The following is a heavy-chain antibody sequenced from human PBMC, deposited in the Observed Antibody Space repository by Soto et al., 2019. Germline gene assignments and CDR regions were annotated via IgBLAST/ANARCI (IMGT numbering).Heavy chain of an antibody. CDR3: AKDAAYSSSWFPDY. Sequence: GGSLRLSCAASEFTFSSYAMSWVRQAPGKGLEWVSGISGGGSTYYADSEKGRFTISRDNSKNTLYLQMNSLRAEDTAVYYCAKDAAYSSSWFPDYWGQGTLVTVSS. CDR2: ISGGGST. CDR1: EFTFSSYA. J-gene: IGHJ4*02. V-gene: IGHV3-23*01. D-gene: IGHD6-13*01.